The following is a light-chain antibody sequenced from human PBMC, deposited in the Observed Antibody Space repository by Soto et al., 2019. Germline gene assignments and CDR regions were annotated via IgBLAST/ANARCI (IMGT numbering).Light chain of an antibody. CDR2: GAS. J-gene: IGKJ2*01. V-gene: IGKV3-20*01. CDR1: QSVSSSY. Sequence: EIVLTQSPGTLSLSPGERATLSCMASQSVSSSYLAWNQQKPGQAPRLLIYGASIRATGIPDRFSGSGSGTYFILTISRLETEDFAVYYCQQYGSSPYTFGQGTKLEIK. CDR3: QQYGSSPYT.